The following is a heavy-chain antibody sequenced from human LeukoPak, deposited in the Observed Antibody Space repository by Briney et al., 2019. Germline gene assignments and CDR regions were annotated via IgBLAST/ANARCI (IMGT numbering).Heavy chain of an antibody. D-gene: IGHD3-10*01. CDR3: ARGRHPYYYGSGRRYFDY. CDR2: IYYSGST. Sequence: SETLSLTCTVSGGSISSYYWSWIRQPPGKGLEWIGYIYYSGSTNYNPSLKSRVTISVDTSKNQFSLKLSSVTAADTAVYYCARGRHPYYYGSGRRYFDYWGQGTLVTVSS. CDR1: GGSISSYY. J-gene: IGHJ4*02. V-gene: IGHV4-59*12.